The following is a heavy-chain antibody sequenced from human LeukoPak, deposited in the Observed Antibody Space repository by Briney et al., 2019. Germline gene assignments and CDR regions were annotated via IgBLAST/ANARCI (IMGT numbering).Heavy chain of an antibody. V-gene: IGHV3-21*01. CDR1: GFTFSIYS. CDR3: ARDPWSGYSYYFDY. D-gene: IGHD3-3*01. Sequence: PGGSLRLSCAASGFTFSIYSMNWVRQAPGEGLEWVSSISSSSSYIYYADSVKGRFTISRDNAKNSLYLQMNSLRAEDTAVYYCARDPWSGYSYYFDYWGQGTLVTVSS. J-gene: IGHJ4*02. CDR2: ISSSSSYI.